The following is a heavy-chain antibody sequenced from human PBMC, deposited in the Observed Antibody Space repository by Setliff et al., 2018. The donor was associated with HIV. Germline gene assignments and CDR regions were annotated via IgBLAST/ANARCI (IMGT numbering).Heavy chain of an antibody. CDR1: GFTFSDYY. V-gene: IGHV3-11*04. Sequence: KPGGSLRLSCAASGFTFSDYYMTWIRQAPGKGLEWVSYISGSGNIIYYADSVKGRFTISRDNDRNLLYLQMNSLRVEDTAVYYCTRSRPPIDDAFDIWGQGTMVTVSS. J-gene: IGHJ3*02. D-gene: IGHD2-15*01. CDR3: TRSRPPIDDAFDI. CDR2: ISGSGNII.